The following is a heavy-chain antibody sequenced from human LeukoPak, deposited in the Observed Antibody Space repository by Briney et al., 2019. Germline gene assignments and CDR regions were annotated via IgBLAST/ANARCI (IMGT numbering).Heavy chain of an antibody. J-gene: IGHJ5*02. D-gene: IGHD3-9*01. CDR1: GGSISSSSYY. CDR3: ATSNPYYDILTGYYPNWFDP. Sequence: SETLSLTCTVSGGSISSSSYYWGWIRQPPGKGLEWIGSIYYNGSTYYNPSLKSRVTISVDTSKNQFSLKLSSVTAADTAVYYCATSNPYYDILTGYYPNWFDPWGQGTLVTVSS. CDR2: IYYNGST. V-gene: IGHV4-39*01.